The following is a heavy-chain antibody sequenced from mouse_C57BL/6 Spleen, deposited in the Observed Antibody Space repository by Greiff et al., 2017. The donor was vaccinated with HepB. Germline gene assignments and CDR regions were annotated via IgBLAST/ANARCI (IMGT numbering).Heavy chain of an antibody. CDR2: IHPNSGST. CDR3: ARAAYGYDFAY. D-gene: IGHD2-2*01. CDR1: GYTFTSYW. V-gene: IGHV1-64*01. J-gene: IGHJ3*01. Sequence: QVQLQQPGAELVKPGASVKLSCKASGYTFTSYWMHWVKQRPGQGLEWIGMIHPNSGSTNYNEKFKSKATLTVDKSSSTAYMQLSSLTSEDSAVYYCARAAYGYDFAYWGQGTLVTVSA.